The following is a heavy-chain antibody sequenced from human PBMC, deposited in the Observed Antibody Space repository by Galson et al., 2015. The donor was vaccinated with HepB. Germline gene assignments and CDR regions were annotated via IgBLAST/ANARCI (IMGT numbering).Heavy chain of an antibody. J-gene: IGHJ4*02. D-gene: IGHD6-13*01. CDR1: GYNFPSYG. CDR3: ARAAGITAAPRLDY. V-gene: IGHV1-18*04. CDR2: FSAYSGNT. Sequence: SVKVSCKASGYNFPSYGISWVRQAPGQGLEWMRWFSAYSGNTNYAQKPQGRVTMTTDTSTSTAYMELRSLRSDDTAVYYCARAAGITAAPRLDYWGQGTLVTVAS.